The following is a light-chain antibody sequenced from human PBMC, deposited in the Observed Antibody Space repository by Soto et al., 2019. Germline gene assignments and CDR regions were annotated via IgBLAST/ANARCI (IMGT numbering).Light chain of an antibody. CDR1: QKLIDTY. CDR2: GIS. Sequence: ELVLTQSPGTLSLSPGDRGTLSCRASQKLIDTYLSWYQQRPGQAPRLLFFGISNSATDIPDRCSGSGSGADFTITSSRLEPEDFAVYYCHQYSSSPFGQGTRV. CDR3: HQYSSSP. J-gene: IGKJ1*01. V-gene: IGKV3-20*01.